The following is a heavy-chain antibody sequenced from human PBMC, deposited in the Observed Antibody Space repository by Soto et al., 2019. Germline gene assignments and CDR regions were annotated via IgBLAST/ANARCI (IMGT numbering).Heavy chain of an antibody. Sequence: VHQKPGKGLEWMGRIDPSDSYITYSPSFQGHVIISADKSINSAFLTWTSLKASDSAIFYCANLDVTFGSIDVFVIWGQGTMVTGSS. CDR2: IDPSDSYI. D-gene: IGHD3-3*01. CDR3: ANLDVTFGSIDVFVI. V-gene: IGHV5-10-1*01. J-gene: IGHJ3*02.